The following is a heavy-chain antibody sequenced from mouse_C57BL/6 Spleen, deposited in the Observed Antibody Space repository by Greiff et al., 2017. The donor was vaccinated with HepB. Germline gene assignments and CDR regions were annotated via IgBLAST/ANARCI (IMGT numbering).Heavy chain of an antibody. V-gene: IGHV3-6*01. Sequence: EVQLVESGPGLVKPSQSLSLTCSVTGYSITSGYYWNWIRQFPGNKLEWMGYISYDGSNNYNPSLKNRISITRDTSKNQFFLKLNSVTTEDTATYYCARGGGTTVVAPLDYWGQGTTLTVSS. CDR1: GYSITSGYY. J-gene: IGHJ2*01. CDR2: ISYDGSN. D-gene: IGHD1-1*01. CDR3: ARGGGTTVVAPLDY.